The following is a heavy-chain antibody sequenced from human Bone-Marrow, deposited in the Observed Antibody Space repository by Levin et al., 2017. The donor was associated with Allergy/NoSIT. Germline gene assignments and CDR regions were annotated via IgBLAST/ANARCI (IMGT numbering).Heavy chain of an antibody. J-gene: IGHJ3*01. CDR1: GFNFSNYV. Sequence: PGGSLRLSCTASGFNFSNYVMTWVRQPPGKGLEWVSAISGAGDTIYYADSVKGRFTLSRDNSRNTMSLQMNSLRAEDAAFYFCTKGRGTLDVWGQGTMVTVSS. D-gene: IGHD3-16*01. V-gene: IGHV3-23*01. CDR3: TKGRGTLDV. CDR2: ISGAGDTI.